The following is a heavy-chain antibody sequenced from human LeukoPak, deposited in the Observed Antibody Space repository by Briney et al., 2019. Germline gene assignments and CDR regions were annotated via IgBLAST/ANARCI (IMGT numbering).Heavy chain of an antibody. J-gene: IGHJ6*02. V-gene: IGHV3-23*01. D-gene: IGHD6-13*01. CDR3: AKDQQQPGRVELDV. CDR2: ISGSGGSK. CDR1: GFTFSSYA. Sequence: AGGSLRLSCAVSGFTFSSYAMSWVRQAPGKGLEWVSAISGSGGSKYYADSVKGRFTIYRDNSKNMVYLQMYSLRAEDTAVYYCAKDQQQPGRVELDVWGQGTTVTVSS.